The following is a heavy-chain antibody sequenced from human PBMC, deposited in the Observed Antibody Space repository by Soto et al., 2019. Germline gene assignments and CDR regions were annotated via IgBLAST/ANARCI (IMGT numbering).Heavy chain of an antibody. V-gene: IGHV4-4*02. CDR1: GGSISSSNW. CDR3: ARGRTYYDFWSGYTPFDY. CDR2: IYHSGST. D-gene: IGHD3-3*01. Sequence: QVQLQESGPGLVKPSGTLSLTCAVSGGSISSSNWWSWDRQPPGKGLEWIGEIYHSGSTNYNPSLKSRVTISVDKSKNQFSLKLSSVTAADTAVYYCARGRTYYDFWSGYTPFDYWGQGTLVTVSS. J-gene: IGHJ4*02.